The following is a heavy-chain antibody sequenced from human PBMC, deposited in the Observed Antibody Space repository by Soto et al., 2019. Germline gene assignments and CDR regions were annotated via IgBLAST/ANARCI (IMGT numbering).Heavy chain of an antibody. CDR1: GFTFSNAW. V-gene: IGHV3-15*01. D-gene: IGHD1-26*01. Sequence: EMQLLESGGGLVQPGGSLRLSCAASGFTFSNAWMSWVRQAPGKGLEWVGRIKTKADAETTDYAAPVKGRFTISRDDSKNTLYLQMNSLKTEDTALYYCTTDGATILFDPWGQGALVTVSS. CDR2: IKTKADAETT. CDR3: TTDGATILFDP. J-gene: IGHJ5*02.